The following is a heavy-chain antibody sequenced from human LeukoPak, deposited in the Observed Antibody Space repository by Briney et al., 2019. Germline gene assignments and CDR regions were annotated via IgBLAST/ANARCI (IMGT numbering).Heavy chain of an antibody. CDR1: GFTFSNYA. CDR3: APERGTAFDV. CDR2: ISYDGRDK. Sequence: GRSLRLPCAASGFTFSNYAMHWVRQAPGKGLEWVAFISYDGRDKFHADSVKGRFTISRDNSLDTLYLQMNSLRLEDTAVYYCAPERGTAFDVWGQGTMVTVSA. J-gene: IGHJ3*01. D-gene: IGHD3-16*01. V-gene: IGHV3-30-3*01.